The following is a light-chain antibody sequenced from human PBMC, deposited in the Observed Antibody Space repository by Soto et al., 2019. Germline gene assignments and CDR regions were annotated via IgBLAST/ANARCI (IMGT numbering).Light chain of an antibody. J-gene: IGLJ1*01. Sequence: QSVLTQSPSASGSPGQSVTISCTGTSSDIGGYNSVSWYQQHPGKAPKVMIYDVTKWPSGVPDRFSGSKSGNTASLTVSALQAEDEADYYCSSYTDRKNLVFGTGTKVTVL. CDR2: DVT. CDR1: SSDIGGYNS. V-gene: IGLV2-8*01. CDR3: SSYTDRKNLV.